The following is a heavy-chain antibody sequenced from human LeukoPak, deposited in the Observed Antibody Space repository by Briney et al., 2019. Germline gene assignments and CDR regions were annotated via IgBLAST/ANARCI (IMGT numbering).Heavy chain of an antibody. Sequence: SETLSLTCTVSGGSIGSGSYYWSWIRQPAGKGLEWIGRIYTSGSTNYNPSLKSRVTMSADTSKNQFSLKLTSVTTADTAVYYCGREPAGVFLVDYWGQGILVIVSS. CDR1: GGSIGSGSYY. V-gene: IGHV4-61*02. J-gene: IGHJ4*02. D-gene: IGHD3-3*01. CDR2: IYTSGST. CDR3: GREPAGVFLVDY.